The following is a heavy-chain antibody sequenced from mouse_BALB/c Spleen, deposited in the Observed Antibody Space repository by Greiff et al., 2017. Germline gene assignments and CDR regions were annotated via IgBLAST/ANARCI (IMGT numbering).Heavy chain of an antibody. V-gene: IGHV1-69*02. CDR3: TRLRGSSPFDY. J-gene: IGHJ2*01. CDR1: GYTFTSYW. Sequence: QVQLQQPGAELVRPGASVKLSCKASGYTFTSYWINWVKQRPGQGLEWIGNIYPSDSYTNYNQKFKDKATLTVDKSSSTAYMQLSSPTSEDSAVYYCTRLRGSSPFDYWGQGTTLTVSS. D-gene: IGHD1-1*01. CDR2: IYPSDSYT.